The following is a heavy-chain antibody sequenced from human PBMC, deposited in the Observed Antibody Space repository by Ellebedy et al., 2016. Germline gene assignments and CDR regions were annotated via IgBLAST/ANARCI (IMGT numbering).Heavy chain of an antibody. V-gene: IGHV3-21*05. CDR1: GFTFNTYS. CDR3: ARDCTGRCDSLPVS. D-gene: IGHD2-15*01. CDR2: IDARGRDI. Sequence: GGSLRLSCAASGFTFNTYSMDWVRQIPGKGLEWISYIDARGRDISYADSVRGRFTISRVNALNSLHLQMNSLRAEDTAVYYCARDCTGRCDSLPVSWGQGTLVIFSS. J-gene: IGHJ5*02.